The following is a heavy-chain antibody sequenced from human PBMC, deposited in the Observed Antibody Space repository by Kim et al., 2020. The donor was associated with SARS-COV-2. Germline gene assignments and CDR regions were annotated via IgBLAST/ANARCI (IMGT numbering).Heavy chain of an antibody. Sequence: GGSLRLSCAASGFTFSSYSMNWVRQAPGKGLEWVSSISSSSSYIYYADSVKGRFTISRDNAKNSLYLQMNSLRAEDTAVYYCARDSFGSSPYNWFDPWGQGTLVTVSS. D-gene: IGHD6-13*01. CDR3: ARDSFGSSPYNWFDP. J-gene: IGHJ5*02. V-gene: IGHV3-21*01. CDR2: ISSSSSYI. CDR1: GFTFSSYS.